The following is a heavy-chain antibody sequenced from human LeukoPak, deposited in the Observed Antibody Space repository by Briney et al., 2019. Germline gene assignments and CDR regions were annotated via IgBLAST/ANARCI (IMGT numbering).Heavy chain of an antibody. CDR1: GGSISSYY. V-gene: IGHV4-59*01. D-gene: IGHD3-9*01. CDR3: ARQGYDILTGYDY. Sequence: PSETLPLTCTVSGGSISSYYWSWIRQPPGKGLEWIGYIYYSGSTNYNPSLKSRVTISVGTSKNQFSLKLSSVTAADTAVYYCARQGYDILTGYDYWGQGTLVTVSS. J-gene: IGHJ4*02. CDR2: IYYSGST.